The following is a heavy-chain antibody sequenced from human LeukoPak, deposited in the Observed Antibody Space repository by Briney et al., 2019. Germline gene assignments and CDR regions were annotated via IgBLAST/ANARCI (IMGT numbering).Heavy chain of an antibody. CDR2: INHSGST. J-gene: IGHJ6*03. V-gene: IGHV4-34*01. CDR3: ASSPLLWFGELYHYYYYMDV. CDR1: GFTFSSYW. D-gene: IGHD3-10*01. Sequence: GSLRLSCAASGFTFSSYWMSWIRQPPGKGLEWIGEINHSGSTNYNPSLKSRVTISVDTSKNQFSLKLSSVTAADTAVYYCASSPLLWFGELYHYYYYMDVWGKGTTVTVSS.